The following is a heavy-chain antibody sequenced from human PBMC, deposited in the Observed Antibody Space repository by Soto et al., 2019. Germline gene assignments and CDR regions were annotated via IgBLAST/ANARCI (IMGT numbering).Heavy chain of an antibody. CDR2: ISYDGSHE. Sequence: QVQLVESGGGVVQPGRSLRLSCAASGFIVRSYALHWVRQAPGEGLEWVAVTIISYDGSHEYYADSMKGRFTISRDNSQNMVTLQMNSLRPDDPAVYYCARGDGTGSYLLDYWGRGTLVTVSA. J-gene: IGHJ4*02. CDR1: GFIVRSYA. CDR3: ARGDGTGSYLLDY. D-gene: IGHD3-10*01. V-gene: IGHV3-30*04.